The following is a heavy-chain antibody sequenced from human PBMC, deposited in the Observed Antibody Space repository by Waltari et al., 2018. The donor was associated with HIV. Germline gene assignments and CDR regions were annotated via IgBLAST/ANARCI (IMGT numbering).Heavy chain of an antibody. CDR2: IYSGGST. V-gene: IGHV3-53*04. Sequence: EVQLVESGGGLVQPGGSLRLSCAASGFTVSSNYMSWVRQAPGKGLEWVSVIYSGGSTYYADSVKGRFTISRHNSKNTLYLQMNSLRAEDTAVYYCARKRHYYDRPDAFDIWGQGTMVTVSS. D-gene: IGHD3-22*01. J-gene: IGHJ3*02. CDR3: ARKRHYYDRPDAFDI. CDR1: GFTVSSNY.